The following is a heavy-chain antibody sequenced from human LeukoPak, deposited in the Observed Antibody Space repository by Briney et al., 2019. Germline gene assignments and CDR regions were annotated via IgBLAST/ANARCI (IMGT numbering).Heavy chain of an antibody. Sequence: GGSLRLSCAASGFTFSSYSMNWVRQAPGKGLEWVSSISSSNSYIYNADSVKGRFTISRDNAKNSLYLQMGSLSAEDTAVYYCAKAWISSGWYYFDYWGQGTLVTVSS. V-gene: IGHV3-21*01. CDR1: GFTFSSYS. CDR2: ISSSNSYI. CDR3: AKAWISSGWYYFDY. J-gene: IGHJ4*02. D-gene: IGHD6-19*01.